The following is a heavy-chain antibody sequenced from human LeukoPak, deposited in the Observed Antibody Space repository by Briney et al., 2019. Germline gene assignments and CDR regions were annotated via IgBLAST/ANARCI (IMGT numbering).Heavy chain of an antibody. V-gene: IGHV4-31*03. D-gene: IGHD2-15*01. J-gene: IGHJ4*02. CDR2: IYYSGST. CDR1: GGSISTGGYY. Sequence: PSETLSLTCTVSGGSISTGGYYWSWIRQHPGKGLEWIAYIYYSGSTYYNPSLKSRVTISVDTFKNQFSLKLSSVTAADTAVYYCARGSGNFDYWGQGTLVTVSS. CDR3: ARGSGNFDY.